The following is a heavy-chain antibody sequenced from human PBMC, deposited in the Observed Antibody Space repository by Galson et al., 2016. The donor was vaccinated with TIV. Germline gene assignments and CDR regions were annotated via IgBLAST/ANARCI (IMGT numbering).Heavy chain of an antibody. D-gene: IGHD3-22*01. Sequence: LSLTCTVSGGSISSDDYFWSWIRQPPGRGLEWIGYISYSGSTNYNPSPKSRGTISIDTSKSQFSLKLSSVTAAETAVYYCARGPFDYSDSSGFSTWFDPWGKGTTVTVSS. J-gene: IGHJ6*04. CDR1: GGSISSDDYF. CDR2: ISYSGST. V-gene: IGHV4-30-4*08. CDR3: ARGPFDYSDSSGFSTWFDP.